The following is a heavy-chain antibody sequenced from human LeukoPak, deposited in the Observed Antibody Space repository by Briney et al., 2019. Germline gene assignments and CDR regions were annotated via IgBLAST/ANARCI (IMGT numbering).Heavy chain of an antibody. J-gene: IGHJ4*02. Sequence: SQTLSLTCTVSGGSISSYYRSWIRQPPGKGLEWIGYIYCSGSTTYNPSLKSRVTISVDTSKNQFSLKLSSVTAADTAVYYCARGRDFDYWGQGTLVTVSS. CDR2: IYCSGST. V-gene: IGHV4-59*01. CDR1: GGSISSYY. CDR3: ARGRDFDY.